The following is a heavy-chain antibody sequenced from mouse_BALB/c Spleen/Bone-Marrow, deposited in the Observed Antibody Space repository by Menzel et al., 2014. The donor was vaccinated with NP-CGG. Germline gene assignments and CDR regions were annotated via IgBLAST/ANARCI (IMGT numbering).Heavy chain of an antibody. D-gene: IGHD1-1*01. V-gene: IGHV1-36*01. Sequence: EVQLQQSGPELVKPGASVKMSCKASGYTFTDYYMDWVKQSHGESFEWIGRVNPYNGGTSYNQKFKDKATLTVDKSSSTAYMQLSSPTSEDSAVYYCAKYDYGFTFWGQGTLVTVSA. CDR3: AKYDYGFTF. CDR1: GYTFTDYY. CDR2: VNPYNGGT. J-gene: IGHJ3*01.